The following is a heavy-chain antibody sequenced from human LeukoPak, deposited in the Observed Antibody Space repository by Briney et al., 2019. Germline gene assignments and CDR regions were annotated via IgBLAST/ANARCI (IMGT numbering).Heavy chain of an antibody. CDR1: GFTFSSYA. D-gene: IGHD2-15*01. CDR3: ARAEIEEGAATHIYY. Sequence: PGGSLRLSCAASGFTFSSYAMHWVRQAPGGGREYVLAISSSGGSIYYANSVKGRFTISRDNSKNTLYLQMGSLRAEDLAVYYCARAEIEEGAATHIYYWVQGTLVTVPS. J-gene: IGHJ4*02. CDR2: ISSSGGSI. V-gene: IGHV3-64*01.